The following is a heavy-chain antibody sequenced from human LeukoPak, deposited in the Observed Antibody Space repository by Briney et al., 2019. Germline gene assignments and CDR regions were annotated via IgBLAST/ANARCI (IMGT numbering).Heavy chain of an antibody. Sequence: ASVKVSCKASGYTFTGYYMHWVRPAPGQGLEWMGWINPNSGGTNYAQKFQGRVTMTRDTSISTAYMELSRLRSDDTAVYYCATVGGSSSWYHDYWGQGTLVTVSS. CDR1: GYTFTGYY. D-gene: IGHD6-13*01. J-gene: IGHJ4*02. V-gene: IGHV1-2*02. CDR2: INPNSGGT. CDR3: ATVGGSSSWYHDY.